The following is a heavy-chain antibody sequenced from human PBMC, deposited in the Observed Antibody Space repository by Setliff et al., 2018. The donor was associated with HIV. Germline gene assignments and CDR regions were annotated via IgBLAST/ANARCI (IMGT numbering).Heavy chain of an antibody. Sequence: GASVKVSCKASGYTFTAYYIHWVRQAPGHELQLMGRIEPSSGGTNYIQKFQGRVTITRDTSIYTVYMELTGLTSDDTAVYYCARQGYSDSLYAFDVWGQGTMVTVSS. V-gene: IGHV1-2*06. CDR2: IEPSSGGT. CDR1: GYTFTAYY. D-gene: IGHD1-26*01. J-gene: IGHJ3*01. CDR3: ARQGYSDSLYAFDV.